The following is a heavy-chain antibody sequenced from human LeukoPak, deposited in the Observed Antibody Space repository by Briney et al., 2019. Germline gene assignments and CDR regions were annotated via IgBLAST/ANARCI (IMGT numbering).Heavy chain of an antibody. Sequence: GGSLRLSCAASGFTFSSYAMSWVRQAPGKGLEWVSIISGAGDSTYYADSVRGRFTISRDSSKDTLYLQMNSLRAEDTAVYYCAKDPGQLVGYWGQGTLVTVSS. V-gene: IGHV3-23*01. CDR3: AKDPGQLVGY. CDR1: GFTFSSYA. J-gene: IGHJ4*02. D-gene: IGHD6-6*01. CDR2: ISGAGDST.